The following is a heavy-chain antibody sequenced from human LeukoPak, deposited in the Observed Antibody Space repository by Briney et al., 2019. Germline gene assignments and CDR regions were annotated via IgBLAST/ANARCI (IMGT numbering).Heavy chain of an antibody. CDR3: ARAKYSEGTNAKFEY. V-gene: IGHV3-7*01. CDR1: GFTFSSSW. CDR2: IKHDGSET. D-gene: IGHD1-26*01. J-gene: IGHJ4*02. Sequence: GGSLRLSCAASGFTFSSSWMSWVRQAPGKGLEWVANIKHDGSETYSVDSVKGRFTISRDNAKNSLYLQMNSLRAEDTAVYYCARAKYSEGTNAKFEYWGQGTLVTVSS.